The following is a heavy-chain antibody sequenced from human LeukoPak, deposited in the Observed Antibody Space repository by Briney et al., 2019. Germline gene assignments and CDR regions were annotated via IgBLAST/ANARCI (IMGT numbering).Heavy chain of an antibody. CDR1: GFTFSNYW. V-gene: IGHV3-7*01. CDR3: ARDQGYCTSASCRGDAFDV. Sequence: GGSLRLSCAASGFTFSNYWMSWVRQAPGKGLEWVAKIKQDGSEKYYVDSVKGRFTISRDNAKNSLSLQMNSLGAEDTAVYYCARDQGYCTSASCRGDAFDVWGQGSMISVSS. J-gene: IGHJ3*01. D-gene: IGHD2-2*01. CDR2: IKQDGSEK.